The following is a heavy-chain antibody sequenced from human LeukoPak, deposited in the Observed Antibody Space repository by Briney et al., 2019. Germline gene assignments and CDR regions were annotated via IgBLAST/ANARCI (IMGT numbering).Heavy chain of an antibody. CDR3: VGGNAFDI. D-gene: IGHD2-2*01. V-gene: IGHV4-34*01. Sequence: SETLSLTCTVSGGSITSYYWSWIRQPPGKGLEWIGEINHSGSTNYNPSLKSRVTISVDTSKNQFSLKLSSVTAADTAVYYLVGGNAFDIWGQGTMVTVSS. CDR1: GGSITSYY. CDR2: INHSGST. J-gene: IGHJ3*02.